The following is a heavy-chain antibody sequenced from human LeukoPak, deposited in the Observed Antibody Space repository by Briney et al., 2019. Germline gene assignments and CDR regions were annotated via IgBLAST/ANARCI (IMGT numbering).Heavy chain of an antibody. J-gene: IGHJ4*02. Sequence: SETLSLTCTVSGGSISSYYWSWIRQPPGKGLEWIGYIYYSGSTNYNPSLKSRVTMSVDTSKNQFSLKLSSVTAADTAVYYCARAYGDYFPTSLRREYYFDYWGQGTLVTVSS. CDR1: GGSISSYY. D-gene: IGHD4-17*01. CDR3: ARAYGDYFPTSLRREYYFDY. CDR2: IYYSGST. V-gene: IGHV4-59*12.